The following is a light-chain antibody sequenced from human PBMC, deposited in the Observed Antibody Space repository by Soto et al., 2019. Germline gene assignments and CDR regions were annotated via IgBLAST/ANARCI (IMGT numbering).Light chain of an antibody. V-gene: IGKV3-15*01. CDR2: SAS. CDR1: QSVSSN. J-gene: IGKJ5*01. Sequence: EVLMTESPATRVVSRGERATLSYRASQSVSSNLAWYQQKHGQAPRLLIYSASTRATGIPARFSCSGSGTEFALTISCLHSGDFAVYYCQQYNNWPLITIGQGTRLEIK. CDR3: QQYNNWPLIT.